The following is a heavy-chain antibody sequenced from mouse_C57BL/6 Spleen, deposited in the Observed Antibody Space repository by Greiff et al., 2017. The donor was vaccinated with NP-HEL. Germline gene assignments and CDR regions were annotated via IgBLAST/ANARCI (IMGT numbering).Heavy chain of an antibody. CDR3: TGGAQPYYFDY. CDR2: IRLKSDNYAT. J-gene: IGHJ2*01. D-gene: IGHD3-2*02. V-gene: IGHV6-3*01. Sequence: DVHLVESGGGLVQPGGSMKLSCVASGFTFSNYWMNWVRQSPEKGLEWVAQIRLKSDNYATHYAESVKGRFTISRDDSKSSVYLQMNNLRAEDTGIYYCTGGAQPYYFDYWGQGTTLTVSS. CDR1: GFTFSNYW.